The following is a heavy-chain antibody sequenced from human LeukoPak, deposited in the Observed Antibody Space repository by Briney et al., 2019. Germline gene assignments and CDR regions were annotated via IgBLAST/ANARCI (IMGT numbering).Heavy chain of an antibody. Sequence: SQTLSLTCTVSGGSISSGDYYWSWIRQPPGKGLEWIGYTYYSGSTYYNPSLKSRVTISVDTSKNQFSLKLSSVTAADTAVYYCARARRIAVANDYWGQGTLVTVSS. CDR3: ARARRIAVANDY. V-gene: IGHV4-30-4*08. CDR2: TYYSGST. J-gene: IGHJ4*02. D-gene: IGHD6-19*01. CDR1: GGSISSGDYY.